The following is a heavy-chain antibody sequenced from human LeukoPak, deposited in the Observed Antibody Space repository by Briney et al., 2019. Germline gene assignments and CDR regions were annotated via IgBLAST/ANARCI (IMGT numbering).Heavy chain of an antibody. CDR3: ARDYAPDYYDSSGIDY. V-gene: IGHV4-31*03. CDR2: IYYSGST. D-gene: IGHD3-22*01. CDR1: GGSISNGVYY. J-gene: IGHJ4*02. Sequence: SQTLSLTCTVSGGSISNGVYYWSWIRQHPGKGLEWIGYIYYSGSTYYSPSLKSRLTMSVDTSKNQFSLKLSSVTAADTAVYYCARDYAPDYYDSSGIDYWGQGTLVTVSS.